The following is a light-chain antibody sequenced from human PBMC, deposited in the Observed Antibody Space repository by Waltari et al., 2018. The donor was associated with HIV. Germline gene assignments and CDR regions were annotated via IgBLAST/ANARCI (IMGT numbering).Light chain of an antibody. CDR1: QSLLYSKGHTY. CDR3: IQTLQTPFT. CDR2: LGS. V-gene: IGKV2-28*01. Sequence: DIVVTPSPLSLLVSPGAPASISCRSSQSLLYSKGHTYLGWFLQKPVQSPQLLIYLGSNRASGVPDRFSAIASDTDFTLKISRVEAEDVGVYYCIQTLQTPFTFGPGTKVHIK. J-gene: IGKJ3*01.